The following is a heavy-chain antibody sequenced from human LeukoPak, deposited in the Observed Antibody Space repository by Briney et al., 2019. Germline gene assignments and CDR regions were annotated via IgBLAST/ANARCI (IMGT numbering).Heavy chain of an antibody. D-gene: IGHD1-26*01. V-gene: IGHV3-23*01. CDR3: AKDRVGAMFYFDY. Sequence: GGSLRLSCAASGIIFSSYGMSWVRQAPGKGLEWVAGISGSGVTTYYADSVKGRFTISRDNSKNTLYLEVNSLRAEDTAVYHCAKDRVGAMFYFDYWGQGTLVTVCS. CDR1: GIIFSSYG. J-gene: IGHJ4*02. CDR2: ISGSGVTT.